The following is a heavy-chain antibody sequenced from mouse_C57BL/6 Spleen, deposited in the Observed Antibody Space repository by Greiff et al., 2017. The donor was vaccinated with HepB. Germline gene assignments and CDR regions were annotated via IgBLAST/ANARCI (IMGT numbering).Heavy chain of an antibody. CDR1: GYTFTDYY. V-gene: IGHV1-26*01. D-gene: IGHD2-3*01. J-gene: IGHJ2*01. CDR3: ARGWLLPY. Sequence: VQLQQSGPELVKPGASVKISCKASGYTFTDYYMNWVKQSHGKSLEWIGDINPNNGGTSYNQKFKGKATLTVDKSSSTAYMELRSLTSEDSAVYYCARGWLLPYWGQSTTLTVSS. CDR2: INPNNGGT.